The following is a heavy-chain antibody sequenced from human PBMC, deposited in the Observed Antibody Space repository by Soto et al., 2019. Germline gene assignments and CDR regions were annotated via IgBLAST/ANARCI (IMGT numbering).Heavy chain of an antibody. D-gene: IGHD1-1*01. CDR1: GFTLSGYA. Sequence: GGSLRLSCAASGFTLSGYAMDWVRQAPGKGLEYVSGISSNGVGTYYANSVQGRFTISRDNSKNTVYLQMGSLRPEDMAVYYCTTRDGPDFYYMDVWGKGTTVTVSS. J-gene: IGHJ6*03. V-gene: IGHV3-64*01. CDR3: TTRDGPDFYYMDV. CDR2: ISSNGVGT.